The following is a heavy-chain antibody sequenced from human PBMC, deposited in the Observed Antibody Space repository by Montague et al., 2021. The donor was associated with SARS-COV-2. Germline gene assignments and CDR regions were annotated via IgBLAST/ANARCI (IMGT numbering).Heavy chain of an antibody. CDR1: GFTFSSYG. V-gene: IGHV3-33*06. CDR3: AKDLDGDYDKYYYYYGMDL. J-gene: IGHJ6*02. D-gene: IGHD4-17*01. CDR2: IWYDGSNK. Sequence: SLRLSCAASGFTFSSYGMHWVHQAPGKGLEWVAVIWYDGSNKYYADSVKGRFTISRDNSKNTLYLQMNSLRAEDTAVYYCAKDLDGDYDKYYYYYGMDLWGQGTSVTVPS.